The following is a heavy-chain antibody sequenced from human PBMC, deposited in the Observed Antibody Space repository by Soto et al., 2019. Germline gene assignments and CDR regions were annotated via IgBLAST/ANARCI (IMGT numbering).Heavy chain of an antibody. D-gene: IGHD6-19*01. J-gene: IGHJ5*02. CDR3: ARGGSGWFNWFDP. CDR2: ISQSGAT. V-gene: IGHV4-30-4*01. Sequence: QVQLQESGPGLVKPSQTLSLTCTVSRGSISSDNYFWSWIRQAPGKDLEWIGYISQSGATYYNPSLQSRLTISADTSKNHLSLNLTSVTAADTAVYYCARGGSGWFNWFDPWGQGILVIVSS. CDR1: RGSISSDNYF.